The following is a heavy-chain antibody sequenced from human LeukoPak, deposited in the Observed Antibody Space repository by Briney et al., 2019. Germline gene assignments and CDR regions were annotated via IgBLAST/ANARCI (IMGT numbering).Heavy chain of an antibody. J-gene: IGHJ4*02. D-gene: IGHD3-22*01. V-gene: IGHV3-74*01. CDR1: GFTFDDCA. CDR2: INSDGSST. Sequence: PGGSLRLSCAASGFTFDDCAMHWVRQAPGKGLVWVSRINSDGSSTSYADSVKGRFTISRDNAKNTLYLQMNSLRAEDTAVYYCARADSSGYADWGQGTLVTVSS. CDR3: ARADSSGYAD.